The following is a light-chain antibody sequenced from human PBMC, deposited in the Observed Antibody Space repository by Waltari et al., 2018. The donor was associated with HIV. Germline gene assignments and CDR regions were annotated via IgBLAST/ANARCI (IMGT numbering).Light chain of an antibody. J-gene: IGLJ2*01. V-gene: IGLV1-47*01. CDR3: AAWDDSLSGVV. Sequence: QSVLTQPPSASGTPGQRVTISCSASSPTIGRTYVYWYQPPPGTAPQILIYRNNQRPSGVPDRFSGSKSGTSASLAISGLRSEDEADYYCAAWDDSLSGVVFGGGTKLTVL. CDR2: RNN. CDR1: SPTIGRTY.